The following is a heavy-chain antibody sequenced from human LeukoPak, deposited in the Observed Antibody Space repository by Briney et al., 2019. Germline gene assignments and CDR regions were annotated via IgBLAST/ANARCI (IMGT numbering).Heavy chain of an antibody. D-gene: IGHD1-1*01. CDR2: ITGSGGDT. CDR3: AKINEAIN. V-gene: IGHV3-23*01. J-gene: IGHJ4*02. CDR1: GFTFSNSG. Sequence: KPGGSLRLSCTASGFTFSNSGMSWVRQAPGKGLEWVSGITGSGGDTYYADSVRGRFTISRDNSKNTLYLQMNSLRAEDSAVYYCAKINEAINWGQGTLVTVSS.